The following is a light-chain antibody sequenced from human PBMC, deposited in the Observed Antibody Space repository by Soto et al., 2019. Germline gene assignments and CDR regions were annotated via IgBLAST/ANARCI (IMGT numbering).Light chain of an antibody. V-gene: IGKV3-15*01. J-gene: IGKJ4*01. Sequence: EIVMTQSPATLSVSPGERATPSCRASQSVSSNLAWYQQKPGQAPRLLIYGASTRATGIPARFSGSGSGIEFTLTISSLQSEDFAVYYCQQYNNPLTFGGGTKVDIK. CDR2: GAS. CDR3: QQYNNPLT. CDR1: QSVSSN.